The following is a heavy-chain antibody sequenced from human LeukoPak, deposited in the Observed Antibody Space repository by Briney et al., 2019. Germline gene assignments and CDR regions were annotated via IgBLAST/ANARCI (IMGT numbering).Heavy chain of an antibody. CDR1: GGSISSYY. CDR2: IYYSGST. CDR3: ALGIMPNLDY. D-gene: IGHD3-16*01. Sequence: SETLSLTCTVSGGSISSYYWSWIRQPPGKGLEWIGYIYYSGSTNYNPSLKSRVTISVDTSKNQFSLKLSSVTAADTAVYYCALGIMPNLDYWGQGTLVTVSS. V-gene: IGHV4-59*01. J-gene: IGHJ4*02.